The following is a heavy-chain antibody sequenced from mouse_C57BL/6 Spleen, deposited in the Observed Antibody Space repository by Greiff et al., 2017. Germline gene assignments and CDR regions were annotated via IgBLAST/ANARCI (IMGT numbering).Heavy chain of an antibody. J-gene: IGHJ2*01. CDR1: GFSLRTVGMG. D-gene: IGHD4-1*01. Sequence: VNLKVSGPGILQPSQTLSLTCSFSGFSLRTVGMGVGWIRQPSGKGLEWLAHIWWDDDKYYNPALKSRLTISKDTSKNQVFLKIANVDTADTATNYCARIAMNWDIDDWGPGTTLTVSS. V-gene: IGHV8-8*01. CDR3: ARIAMNWDIDD. CDR2: IWWDDDK.